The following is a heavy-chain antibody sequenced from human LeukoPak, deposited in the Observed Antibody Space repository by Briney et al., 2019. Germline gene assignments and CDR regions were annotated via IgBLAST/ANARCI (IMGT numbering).Heavy chain of an antibody. CDR3: AKGVDSGGTCYSSIDY. CDR2: ISGSVGST. J-gene: IGHJ4*02. V-gene: IGHV3-23*01. Sequence: GGSLRLSCAASGFTFSKYAMSWVRQAPGTGLEWVSVISGSVGSTHYADSVKGRFTISRENSKSTLYLQMNSLRAEDTAVYYCAKGVDSGGTCYSSIDYWGQGTLVTVSS. CDR1: GFTFSKYA. D-gene: IGHD2-15*01.